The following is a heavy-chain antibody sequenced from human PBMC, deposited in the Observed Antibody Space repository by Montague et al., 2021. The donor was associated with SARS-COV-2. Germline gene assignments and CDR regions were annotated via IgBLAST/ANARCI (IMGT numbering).Heavy chain of an antibody. D-gene: IGHD1-26*01. CDR2: ISYDGSNK. Sequence: SLRLSCAASGFTFSSYAMHWVRQAPGKGLEWVAVISYDGSNKYYADSVKGRFTISRDNSKNTLYLQMNSLRAEDTAVYYCARDLGGCFDLWGRGTLVTVSS. V-gene: IGHV3-30*04. J-gene: IGHJ2*01. CDR1: GFTFSSYA. CDR3: ARDLGGCFDL.